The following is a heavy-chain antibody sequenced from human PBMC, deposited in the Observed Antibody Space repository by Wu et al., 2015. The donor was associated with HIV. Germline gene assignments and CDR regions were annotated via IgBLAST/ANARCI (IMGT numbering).Heavy chain of an antibody. CDR2: IIPIFGTA. Sequence: QVQLVQSGAEVKKPGSSVKVSCKASGGTFSSYAISWVRQAPGQGLEWMGGIIPIFGTANYAQKFQGRVTITADESTSTAYMELSSLRSEGTAVYYCAREGTYYYDSSGYSADAFDIWGQGTMVTVSS. CDR3: AREGTYYYDSSGYSADAFDI. J-gene: IGHJ3*02. CDR1: GGTFSSYA. V-gene: IGHV1-69*12. D-gene: IGHD3-22*01.